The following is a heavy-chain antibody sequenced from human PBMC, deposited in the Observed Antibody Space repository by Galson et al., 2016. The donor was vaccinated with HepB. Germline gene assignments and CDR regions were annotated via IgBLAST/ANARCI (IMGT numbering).Heavy chain of an antibody. D-gene: IGHD1-26*01. Sequence: SLRLSCAASGFTFSGSTMNWVRQAPGKGLEWVSYIDYWSSTIYYADSVKGRFTISRDNAMSSLYLQMNTLRDEDTAVYYCARLSTYRYPSVDYWGQGTLVPVSS. CDR2: IDYWSSTI. J-gene: IGHJ4*02. V-gene: IGHV3-48*02. CDR1: GFTFSGST. CDR3: ARLSTYRYPSVDY.